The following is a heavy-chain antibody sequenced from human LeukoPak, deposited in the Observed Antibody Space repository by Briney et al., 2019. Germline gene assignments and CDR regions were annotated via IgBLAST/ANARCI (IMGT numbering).Heavy chain of an antibody. D-gene: IGHD3-22*01. J-gene: IGHJ4*02. CDR3: GKGVRGLYYYDDY. CDR2: IGGGGDDT. Sequence: GGSLRLSCAASGFTFSSHAVSWVRQAPGKGLEWVSVIGGGGDDTYYADSVKGRFSISRDNSKNTLYLQMNALRAEDTAVYYCGKGVRGLYYYDDYRGQGTLVTVSS. CDR1: GFTFSSHA. V-gene: IGHV3-23*01.